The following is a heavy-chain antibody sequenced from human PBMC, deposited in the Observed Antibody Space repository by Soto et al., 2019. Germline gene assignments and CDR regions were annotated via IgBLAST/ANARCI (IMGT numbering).Heavy chain of an antibody. J-gene: IGHJ4*02. CDR2: IYYSGST. Sequence: SETLSLTCPAPGGSISSYYWSWIRQPPGKGLEWIGYIYYSGSTNYNSSLKSRVTISVDTFKNQLSLKLSSVTAADTAVYYCSRATYYYDSSGYYGYYLDYWGQGTLVTVS. CDR3: SRATYYYDSSGYYGYYLDY. CDR1: GGSISSYY. V-gene: IGHV4-59*01. D-gene: IGHD3-22*01.